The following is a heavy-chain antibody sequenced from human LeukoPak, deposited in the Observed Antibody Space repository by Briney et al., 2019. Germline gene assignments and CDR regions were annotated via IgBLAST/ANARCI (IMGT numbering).Heavy chain of an antibody. Sequence: PSETLSLTCAVYGGSFSGYYWSWIRQPPGKGLEWIGEINHSGSTNYNPSLKSRVTISVDTSKDQFSLKLSSVTAADTAVYFCSRARIAVAGTGINLDWFDPWGQGTLVTVSS. J-gene: IGHJ5*02. CDR1: GGSFSGYY. CDR3: SRARIAVAGTGINLDWFDP. CDR2: INHSGST. D-gene: IGHD6-19*01. V-gene: IGHV4-34*01.